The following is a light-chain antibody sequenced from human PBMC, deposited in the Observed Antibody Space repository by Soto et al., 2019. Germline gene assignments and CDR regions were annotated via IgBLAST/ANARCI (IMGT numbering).Light chain of an antibody. J-gene: IGKJ4*01. CDR1: QGISSY. CDR2: AAS. CDR3: QHYYSYPFT. V-gene: IGKV1-8*01. Sequence: AIRMTQSPSSLSASTGDRVTITCRASQGISSYLAWYQQKVGKAPKLLIYAASTLQSGVPSRFSGSGSGTDFTLTISCLQSEDFATYYCQHYYSYPFTFGGGTKVEIK.